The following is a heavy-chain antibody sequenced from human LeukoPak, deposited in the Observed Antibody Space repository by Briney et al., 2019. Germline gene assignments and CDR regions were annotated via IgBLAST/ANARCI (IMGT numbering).Heavy chain of an antibody. CDR3: AKDRRGYGGNHYGYFDY. Sequence: GGSLRLSCAASGFTFSSYSMNWVRQAPGKGLEWVSSISSSSSYIYYADSVKGRFTISRDNAKNSLYLQMNSLRAEDTAVYYCAKDRRGYGGNHYGYFDYWGQGTLVTVSS. V-gene: IGHV3-21*01. CDR2: ISSSSSYI. J-gene: IGHJ4*02. D-gene: IGHD4-23*01. CDR1: GFTFSSYS.